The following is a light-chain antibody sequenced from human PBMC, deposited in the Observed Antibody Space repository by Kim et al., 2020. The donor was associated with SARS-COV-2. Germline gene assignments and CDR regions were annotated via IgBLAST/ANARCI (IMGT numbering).Light chain of an antibody. Sequence: SPGERATLSCRASQNIRSSNLAWYQQKPGQPPRLLIYGASNRAPVIPERFSGSGSGTDFTLTINRLEPEDFAVYYCQQYGASPRTFGQGTKVDIK. CDR1: QNIRSSN. J-gene: IGKJ1*01. CDR2: GAS. CDR3: QQYGASPRT. V-gene: IGKV3-20*01.